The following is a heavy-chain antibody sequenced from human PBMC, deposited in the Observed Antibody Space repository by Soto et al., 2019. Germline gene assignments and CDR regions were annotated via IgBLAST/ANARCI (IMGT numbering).Heavy chain of an antibody. D-gene: IGHD4-17*01. CDR3: ARTDYGYYTMDV. J-gene: IGHJ6*02. CDR1: GGSISNCSYY. V-gene: IGHV4-31*03. Sequence: SETLSLTCTVSGGSISNCSYYWTWIRQLPQKGLEWIGYIYYSGNTYYNPSLKSRVTISVDTSKNQFSLKLSSVTAADTAVYYCARTDYGYYTMDVWGQGTTVTVSS. CDR2: IYYSGNT.